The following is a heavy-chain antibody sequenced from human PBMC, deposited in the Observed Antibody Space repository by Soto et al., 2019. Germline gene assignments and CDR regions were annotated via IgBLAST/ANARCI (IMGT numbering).Heavy chain of an antibody. CDR1: GGSIISCGYY. D-gene: IGHD1-1*01. CDR2: IYYSGST. Sequence: SETLSLTCTVSGGSIISCGYYWSWIRQHPGKGLEWIGYIYYSGSTYYNPSLKSRVTISVDTSKNQFSLKLSSVTAADTAVYYCARVYNWNCSLWGQGTLVTVSS. J-gene: IGHJ4*02. V-gene: IGHV4-31*03. CDR3: ARVYNWNCSL.